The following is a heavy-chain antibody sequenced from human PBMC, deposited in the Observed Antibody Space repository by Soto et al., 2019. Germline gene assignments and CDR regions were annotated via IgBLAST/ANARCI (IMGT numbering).Heavy chain of an antibody. CDR2: IRTKTDFGAA. J-gene: IGHJ4*02. CDR1: GFHFNNAW. CDR3: ATDSNSNYDLAY. Sequence: PGGYLRLSCAASGFHFNNAWMTWVRQAPGKGLEWVGRIRTKTDFGAADCAAPAKGRFTISRDDSKTTVYLLMSSLKTEDTAVYYCATDSNSNYDLAYWGLGTLVTVSS. D-gene: IGHD1-7*01. V-gene: IGHV3-15*01.